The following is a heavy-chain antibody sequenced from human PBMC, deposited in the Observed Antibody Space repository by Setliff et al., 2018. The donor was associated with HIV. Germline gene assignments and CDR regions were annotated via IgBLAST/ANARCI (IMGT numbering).Heavy chain of an antibody. D-gene: IGHD5-12*01. CDR2: INSDGSGT. CDR3: ARGHSGYKNGMDV. Sequence: PGGSLRLSCVASGFTFSSYWMHWVRQVPGKGLVWVSRINSDGSGTSYADSVKGRFTISRDNAKNTLYLQMNSLRAEDMAVYYCARGHSGYKNGMDVWGQGTTVTVSS. CDR1: GFTFSSYW. V-gene: IGHV3-74*01. J-gene: IGHJ6*02.